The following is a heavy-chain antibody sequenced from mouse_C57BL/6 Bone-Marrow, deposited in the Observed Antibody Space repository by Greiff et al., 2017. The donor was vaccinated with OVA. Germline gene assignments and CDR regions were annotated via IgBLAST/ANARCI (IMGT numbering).Heavy chain of an antibody. J-gene: IGHJ3*01. V-gene: IGHV3-6*01. Sequence: DVQLQESGPGLVKPSQSLSLTCSVTGYSITSGYYWNWIRQFPGNKLEWMGYISYDGSNNYNPSLKNRISITRDTSKNQFFLKLNSVTTEDTATYYCARDGGNYVTWFAYWGQGTLVTVSA. CDR2: ISYDGSN. D-gene: IGHD1-1*02. CDR3: ARDGGNYVTWFAY. CDR1: GYSITSGYY.